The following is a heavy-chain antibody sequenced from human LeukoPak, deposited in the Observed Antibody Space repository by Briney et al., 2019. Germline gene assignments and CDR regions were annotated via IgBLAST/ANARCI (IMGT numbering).Heavy chain of an antibody. V-gene: IGHV4-31*03. CDR3: ARSDSSGYRRGSYFDY. J-gene: IGHJ4*02. CDR2: IYYSGST. CDR1: DGSISSGGYY. D-gene: IGHD3-22*01. Sequence: PSQTLSLTCTVSDGSISSGGYYWSWIRQHPGKGLEWIGYIYYSGSTYYNPSLKSRVTISVDTSKNQFSLKLSSVTAADTAVYYCARSDSSGYRRGSYFDYWGQGTLVTVSS.